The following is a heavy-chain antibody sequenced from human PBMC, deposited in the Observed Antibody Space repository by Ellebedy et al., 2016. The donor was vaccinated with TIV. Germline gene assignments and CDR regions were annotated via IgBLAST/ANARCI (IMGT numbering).Heavy chain of an antibody. J-gene: IGHJ6*02. V-gene: IGHV4-39*01. Sequence: MPSETLSLTCTVSDGSISSSSYYWGWIRQPPGKGLEWIGSIYYSGSTYYNPSLKSRVTISVDTSKNQFSLKLSSVTAADTAVYYCARVFGVFYGMDVWGQGTTVTVSS. CDR3: ARVFGVFYGMDV. D-gene: IGHD3-10*01. CDR2: IYYSGST. CDR1: DGSISSSSYY.